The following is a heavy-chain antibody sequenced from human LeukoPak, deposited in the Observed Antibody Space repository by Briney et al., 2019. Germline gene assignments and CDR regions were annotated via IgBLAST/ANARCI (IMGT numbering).Heavy chain of an antibody. Sequence: ASVKVSCKASGYTFSSYVIHWVRQAPGQRLEWMVWINAGNGNTKYSQEFQGRVTITRDTSASTVYMELSSLRFEDMAVYYCARDSLGYCSGGSCPSSRVDPWGQGTLVTVSS. D-gene: IGHD2-15*01. CDR3: ARDSLGYCSGGSCPSSRVDP. V-gene: IGHV1-3*03. J-gene: IGHJ5*02. CDR2: INAGNGNT. CDR1: GYTFSSYV.